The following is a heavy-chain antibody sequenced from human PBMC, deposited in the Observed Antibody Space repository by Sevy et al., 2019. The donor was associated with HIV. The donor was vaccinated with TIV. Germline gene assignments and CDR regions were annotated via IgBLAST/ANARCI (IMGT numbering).Heavy chain of an antibody. D-gene: IGHD2-8*01. CDR3: AREGCTKPHDY. V-gene: IGHV3-23*01. CDR1: GFTFSKYS. CDR2: LSFGCGEI. J-gene: IGHJ4*02. Sequence: GGSLRLSCAASGFTFSKYSMSWVRQPPGKGLDGVSILSFGCGEINYADSVKGRFTISGDNSKSSVYLQMNNLRPEDTAVYYCAREGCTKPHDYWGQGTLVTVSS.